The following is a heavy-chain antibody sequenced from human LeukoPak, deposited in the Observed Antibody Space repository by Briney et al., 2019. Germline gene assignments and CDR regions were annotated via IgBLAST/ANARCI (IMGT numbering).Heavy chain of an antibody. V-gene: IGHV1/OR15-1*01. D-gene: IGHD2-2*01. J-gene: IGHJ4*02. CDR3: ARVSQYCTGTSCHDY. CDR1: GYIFTDYY. CDR2: INPNSGGT. Sequence: ASVKVSCKASGYIFTDYYMHWVRQAPGQELGWMGRINPNSGGTNYAQKFQGRVTMTRDTSISTAYTELSSLRSEDTATYYCARVSQYCTGTSCHDYWGQGTLVTVSS.